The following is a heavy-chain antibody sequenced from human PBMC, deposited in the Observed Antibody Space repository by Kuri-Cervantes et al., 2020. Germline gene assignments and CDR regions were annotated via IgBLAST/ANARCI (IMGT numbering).Heavy chain of an antibody. D-gene: IGHD3-3*01. CDR3: ARDWVYDFWSGYSPDYFDY. J-gene: IGHJ4*02. Sequence: GGSLRLSCAASGFTYSAYWMSWVRQAPGKGLEWVANIKEDGSETYYVDFVKGRFTISRDNAKNSLYLQMNSLRAEDTAVYYCARDWVYDFWSGYSPDYFDYWGQGTLVTVSS. CDR1: GFTYSAYW. V-gene: IGHV3-7*01. CDR2: IKEDGSET.